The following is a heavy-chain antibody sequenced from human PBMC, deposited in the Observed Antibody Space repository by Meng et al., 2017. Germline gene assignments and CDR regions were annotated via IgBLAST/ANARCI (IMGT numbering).Heavy chain of an antibody. V-gene: IGHV4-34*01. D-gene: IGHD6-6*01. CDR2: INHSGST. CDR1: GGSFSGYY. CDR3: ARRRGGSSDWFDP. J-gene: IGHJ5*02. Sequence: QGQLQQGGAGLLKPSETLSLTCAVYGGSFSGYYWSWIRQPPGKGLEWIGEINHSGSTNYNPSLKSRVTISVDTSKNQFSLKLSSVTAADTAVYYCARRRGGSSDWFDPWGQGTLVTVSS.